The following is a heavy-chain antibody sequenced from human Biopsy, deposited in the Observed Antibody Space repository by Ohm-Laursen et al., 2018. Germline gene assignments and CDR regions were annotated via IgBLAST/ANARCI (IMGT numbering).Heavy chain of an antibody. V-gene: IGHV4-31*03. Sequence: TLSLTCTVSGGSFSSGGSYWSWIRHHPGKGLEWIGNIFYSANTYYNPSLKSRVTISVDTSKNQFSLKLSSVTAADTAVYYCARLGSGDYFPTFFDYWGQGTPVTVSS. CDR3: ARLGSGDYFPTFFDY. D-gene: IGHD5-12*01. CDR2: IFYSANT. J-gene: IGHJ4*02. CDR1: GGSFSSGGSY.